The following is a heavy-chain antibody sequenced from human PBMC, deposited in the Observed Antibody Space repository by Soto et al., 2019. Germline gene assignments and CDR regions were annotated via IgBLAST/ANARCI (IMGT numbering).Heavy chain of an antibody. CDR2: IYPGDSDT. CDR3: ARRDDEAVAGTKGRSFDY. V-gene: IGHV5-51*01. J-gene: IGHJ4*02. D-gene: IGHD6-19*01. Sequence: PGESLKISCKGSGYSSTSYWIGWVRQMLGKGLEWMGIIYPGDSDTRYSPSFQGQVTVSADKSISTAYLQWNSLKASDTAMYYCARRDDEAVAGTKGRSFDYWGQGTLVTVSS. CDR1: GYSSTSYW.